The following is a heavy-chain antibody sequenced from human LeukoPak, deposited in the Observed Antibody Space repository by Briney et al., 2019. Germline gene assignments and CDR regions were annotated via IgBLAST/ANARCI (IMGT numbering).Heavy chain of an antibody. CDR1: GFTFSSYD. Sequence: PGGSLRLSCAASGFTFSSYDMHWVRQAPGKGLEWVSAIGTAADTYYPDSVKARFTISRENARNSFYLQMNSLTADDTAVYYCARGSGTGWYTKGYFDYWGQGTLVTGSS. CDR3: ARGSGTGWYTKGYFDY. D-gene: IGHD6-19*01. J-gene: IGHJ4*02. CDR2: IGTAADT. V-gene: IGHV3-13*01.